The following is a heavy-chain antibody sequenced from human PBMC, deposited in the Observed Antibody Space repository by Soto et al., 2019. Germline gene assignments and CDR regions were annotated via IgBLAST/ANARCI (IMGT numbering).Heavy chain of an antibody. J-gene: IGHJ6*03. CDR1: GYTFTSYG. V-gene: IGHV1-18*01. D-gene: IGHD6-6*01. Sequence: ASVKVSCKASGYTFTSYGISWVRQAPGQGLEWMGWISAYNGNTNYAQKLQGRVTMTTDTSTSTAYMELRSLRSDDTAVYYCARLDSSSSLVYYYYYYYMDVWGKGTTVTVSS. CDR3: ARLDSSSSLVYYYYYYYMDV. CDR2: ISAYNGNT.